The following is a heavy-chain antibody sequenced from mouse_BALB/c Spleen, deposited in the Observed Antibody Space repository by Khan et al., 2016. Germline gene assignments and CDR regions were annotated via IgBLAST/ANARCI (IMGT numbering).Heavy chain of an antibody. CDR1: GYTFTSYW. Sequence: QVQLKQSGAELAKPGASVKMSCKASGYTFTSYWMHWVKQRPGQGLEWIGYINPSTGYTEYNQKFKDKATLTADKSSSTAYMQLSSLTSEDSAVYYCARSHYFDYWGQGTTLTVSS. CDR3: ARSHYFDY. CDR2: INPSTGYT. V-gene: IGHV1-7*01. J-gene: IGHJ2*01.